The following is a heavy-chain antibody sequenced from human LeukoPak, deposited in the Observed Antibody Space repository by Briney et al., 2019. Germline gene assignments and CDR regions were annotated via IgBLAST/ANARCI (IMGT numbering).Heavy chain of an antibody. CDR2: ISGSGGGT. CDR1: GITLSNYG. V-gene: IGHV3-23*01. D-gene: IGHD3-22*01. CDR3: AKRGVVIRVILVGFHKEAYYFDS. Sequence: PGGSLRLSCAVSGITLSNYGMSWVRQAPGKGLEWVAGISGSGGGTNYADSVKGRFTISRDNPKNTLYLLMNSLGAEDTAVYFCAKRGVVIRVILVGFHKEAYYFDSWGQGALVTVSS. J-gene: IGHJ4*02.